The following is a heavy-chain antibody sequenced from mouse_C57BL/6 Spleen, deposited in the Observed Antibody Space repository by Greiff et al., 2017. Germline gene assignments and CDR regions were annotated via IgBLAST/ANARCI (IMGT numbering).Heavy chain of an antibody. Sequence: DVHLVESGGDLVKPGGSLKLSCAASGFTFSSYGMSWVRQTPDKRLEWVATISSGGSYTYYPDSVKGRFTISSDNAKNTLYLQMSSLKSEDTAMYYCARHDGSGHWYYFDYWGQGTTLTVSS. CDR3: ARHDGSGHWYYFDY. V-gene: IGHV5-6*01. D-gene: IGHD3-2*02. CDR1: GFTFSSYG. J-gene: IGHJ2*01. CDR2: ISSGGSYT.